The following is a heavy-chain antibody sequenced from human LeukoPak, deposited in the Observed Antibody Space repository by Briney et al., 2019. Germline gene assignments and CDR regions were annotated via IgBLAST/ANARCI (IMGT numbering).Heavy chain of an antibody. CDR3: ARQAGYCSSTSCSLNWFDP. V-gene: IGHV1-69*13. CDR1: GGAFSSYA. CDR2: IIPIFGTA. Sequence: SVKVSRKASGGAFSSYAISWVRQAPGQGLEWMGGIIPIFGTANYAQKFQGRVTITADESTSTAYMELSSLRSEDTAVYYCARQAGYCSSTSCSLNWFDPWGQGTLVTVSS. J-gene: IGHJ5*02. D-gene: IGHD2-2*03.